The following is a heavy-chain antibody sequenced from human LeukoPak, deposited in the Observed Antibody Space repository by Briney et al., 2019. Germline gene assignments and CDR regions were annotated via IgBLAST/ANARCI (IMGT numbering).Heavy chain of an antibody. CDR2: TYTSGST. CDR1: GGSISSGSYY. J-gene: IGHJ6*03. D-gene: IGHD1-26*01. V-gene: IGHV4-61*02. Sequence: SETLSLTCPVSGGSISSGSYYWSWIRQPAGKGLEWIGRTYTSGSTNYNPSLKSRVTISVDTSKNQFSLKLSSVTAADTAVYYCARESGRPLALYYYYMDVWGKGTTVTVSS. CDR3: ARESGRPLALYYYYMDV.